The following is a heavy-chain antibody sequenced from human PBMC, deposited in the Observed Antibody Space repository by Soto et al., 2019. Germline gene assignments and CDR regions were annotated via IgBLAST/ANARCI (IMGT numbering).Heavy chain of an antibody. Sequence: ASVKVSCKASGGTFSSYAISWVRQAPGQGLEWTGGIIPIFGTANYAQKFQGRVTITADESTSTAYMELRSLRSDDTAVYYCARRQWVYSSSAAFDYGGQGTLVTVAS. CDR2: IIPIFGTA. CDR1: GGTFSSYA. J-gene: IGHJ4*02. V-gene: IGHV1-69*13. D-gene: IGHD6-6*01. CDR3: ARRQWVYSSSAAFDY.